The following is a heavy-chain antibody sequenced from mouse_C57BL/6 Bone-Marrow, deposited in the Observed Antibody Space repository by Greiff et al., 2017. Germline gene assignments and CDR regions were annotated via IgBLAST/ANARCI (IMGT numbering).Heavy chain of an antibody. D-gene: IGHD1-2*01. J-gene: IGHJ2*01. Sequence: QVQLQQSGAELARPGASVKLSCKASGYTFTSSGISWVKQRTGQGLDWIGELYPRSCNTYYNEKFKGKANLTADKSSSTAYMELRSLTSEDSTVYFCTRERITTAIFDIWGQGTTRTDSS. CDR3: TRERITTAIFDI. CDR2: LYPRSCNT. CDR1: GYTFTSSG. V-gene: IGHV1-81*01.